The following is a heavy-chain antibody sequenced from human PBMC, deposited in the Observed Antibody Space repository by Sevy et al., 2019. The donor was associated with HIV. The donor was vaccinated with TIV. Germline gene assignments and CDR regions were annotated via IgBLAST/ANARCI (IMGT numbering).Heavy chain of an antibody. Sequence: ASVKVSCKASGYTFTGYYMHWVRQAPGQGLEWMGWINPNSGGTNYAQKFQGRVTMTRDTSISTAYMELSRLRSDDTAVYYCARVLRGGYNSYYFDYWGQGTLVTVSS. J-gene: IGHJ4*02. V-gene: IGHV1-2*02. CDR2: INPNSGGT. CDR1: GYTFTGYY. CDR3: ARVLRGGYNSYYFDY. D-gene: IGHD5-12*01.